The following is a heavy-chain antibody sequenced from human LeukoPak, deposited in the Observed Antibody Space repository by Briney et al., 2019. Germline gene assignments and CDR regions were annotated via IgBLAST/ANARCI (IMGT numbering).Heavy chain of an antibody. D-gene: IGHD7-27*01. J-gene: IGHJ4*02. Sequence: SETLSLTCSVSGGSVSDYYWSWIRQSPGKGLEWIGYLYYTGSTSYNPSLKSRVTISADTSKNQFSLKLNSVTAADTAVYYCATRKLGNDYWGQGTLVTVSS. CDR2: LYYTGST. CDR1: GGSVSDYY. CDR3: ATRKLGNDY. V-gene: IGHV4-59*02.